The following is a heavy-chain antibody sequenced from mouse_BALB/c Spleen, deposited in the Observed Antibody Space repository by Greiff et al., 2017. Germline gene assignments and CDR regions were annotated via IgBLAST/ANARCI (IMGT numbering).Heavy chain of an antibody. V-gene: IGHV1S41*01. CDR1: GYTFTSYW. CDR3: ARGLLWDY. Sequence: DLVKPGASVKLSCKASGYTFTSYWINWIKQRPGQGLEWIGRIAPGSGSTYYNEMFKGKATLTVDTSSSTAYIQLSSLSSEDSAVYFCARGLLWDYWGQGTTLTVSS. D-gene: IGHD2-10*01. CDR2: IAPGSGST. J-gene: IGHJ2*01.